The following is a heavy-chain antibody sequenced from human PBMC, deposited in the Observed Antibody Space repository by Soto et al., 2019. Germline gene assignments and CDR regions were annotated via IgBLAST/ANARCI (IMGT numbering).Heavy chain of an antibody. CDR1: GYTFTGYY. CDR3: ARALWFGVGNYMDV. Sequence: ASVKVSCKASGYTFTGYYMHWVRQAPGQGLEWMGWINPNSGGTNYAQKFQGWVTMTRDTSISTAYMELSRLRSDVTAVYYCARALWFGVGNYMDVWGKGTTVTVSS. CDR2: INPNSGGT. J-gene: IGHJ6*03. V-gene: IGHV1-2*04. D-gene: IGHD3-10*01.